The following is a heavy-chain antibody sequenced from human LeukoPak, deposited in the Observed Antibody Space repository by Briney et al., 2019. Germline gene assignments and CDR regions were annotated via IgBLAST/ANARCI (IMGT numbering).Heavy chain of an antibody. CDR3: AKDKTAGSYSLDY. CDR2: ISGSGGST. Sequence: PGGSLRLSCAASGFTFNSYAMSWVRQAPGKGLEWVSAISGSGGSTYYADSVKGRFTISRDNSKNTLYLQMNSLRAEDTAVYYCAKDKTAGSYSLDYWGQGTLVTVSS. CDR1: GFTFNSYA. V-gene: IGHV3-23*01. J-gene: IGHJ4*02. D-gene: IGHD3-10*01.